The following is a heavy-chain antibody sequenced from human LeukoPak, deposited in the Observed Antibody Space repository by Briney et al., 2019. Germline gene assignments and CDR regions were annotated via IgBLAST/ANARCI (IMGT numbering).Heavy chain of an antibody. J-gene: IGHJ4*02. Sequence: GGSLRLSCAASGFTFSSSAMSWVRQAPGKGLEWVSLISASGGNTYYADSVKGRFTISRDNSKNTLYLQMNSLRAEDTAVYYRAKRSTVAGKVDYWGQGTLVTVSS. D-gene: IGHD6-19*01. V-gene: IGHV3-23*01. CDR2: ISASGGNT. CDR1: GFTFSSSA. CDR3: AKRSTVAGKVDY.